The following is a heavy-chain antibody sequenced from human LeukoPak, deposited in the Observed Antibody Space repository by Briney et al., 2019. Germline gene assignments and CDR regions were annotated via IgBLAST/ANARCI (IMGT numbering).Heavy chain of an antibody. CDR1: GFIFSSYA. Sequence: GGSLRLTCAASGFIFSSYAMSWVRQAPGKGLERVSAISGSGGSTYYADSVKGRFTISRDNSKNTLYLQMNSLRAEDTAVYYCARRAGAYSHPYDYWGQGTLVTVSS. CDR3: ARRAGAYSHPYDY. CDR2: ISGSGGST. V-gene: IGHV3-23*01. J-gene: IGHJ4*02. D-gene: IGHD4/OR15-4a*01.